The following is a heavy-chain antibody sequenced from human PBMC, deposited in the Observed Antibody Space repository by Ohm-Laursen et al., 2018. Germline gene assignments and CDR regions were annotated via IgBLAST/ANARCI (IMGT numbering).Heavy chain of an antibody. D-gene: IGHD1-26*01. V-gene: IGHV1-18*01. J-gene: IGHJ6*02. CDR3: ARGSGSHQDYYYGMDV. CDR1: GYTFINYG. CDR2: ISANNGKT. Sequence: AASVKVSCKASGYTFINYGFNWVRQAPGQGLEWMGWISANNGKTNYSQSLQGRVTMTTDTSTSTAYMELRSLRSDDTAVYYCARGSGSHQDYYYGMDVWGQGTTVTVSS.